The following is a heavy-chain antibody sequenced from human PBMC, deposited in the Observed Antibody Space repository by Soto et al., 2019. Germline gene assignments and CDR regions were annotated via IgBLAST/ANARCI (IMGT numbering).Heavy chain of an antibody. V-gene: IGHV1-8*02. D-gene: IGHD5-18*01. CDR2: MNPGSGDT. CDR3: ARMESFGSLNWFDP. J-gene: IGHJ5*02. Sequence: GASVKVSCKASGYTFTNNDVSWVRQATGQGLEWMGWMNPGSGDTGYAQKFQGRVTMTWDISIATAYMELNSLTSEDTAIYYCARMESFGSLNWFDPWGQGTLVTVSS. CDR1: GYTFTNND.